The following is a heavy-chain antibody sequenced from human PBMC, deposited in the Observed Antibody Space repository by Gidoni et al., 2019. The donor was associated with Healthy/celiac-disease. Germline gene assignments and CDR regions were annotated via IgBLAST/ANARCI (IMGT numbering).Heavy chain of an antibody. CDR2: IYWNDDK. Sequence: QITLKESGPTLVTPTQTLTLTCTFSGFSLSTSGVGVGWIRQPPGKALEWLALIYWNDDKRYTPSLKSRLTITKDTSKNQVVLTMTNKDPVDTATYYCAHDTPHYGDSYGMDVWGQGTTVTVSS. V-gene: IGHV2-5*01. CDR3: AHDTPHYGDSYGMDV. CDR1: GFSLSTSGVG. D-gene: IGHD4-17*01. J-gene: IGHJ6*02.